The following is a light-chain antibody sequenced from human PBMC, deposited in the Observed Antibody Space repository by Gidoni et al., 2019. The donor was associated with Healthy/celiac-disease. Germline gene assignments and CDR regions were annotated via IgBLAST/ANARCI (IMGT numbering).Light chain of an antibody. CDR1: QSLLSTSNNKNF. J-gene: IGKJ4*01. Sequence: VPLGERASITCRSSQSLLSTSNNKNFLAWYRQKAGQPPKLLIYWASTRESGVPDRFSGSGSGTHFTLTISSLQAEDVAVYYCQQYYNAPITFXGXTKVEIK. V-gene: IGKV4-1*01. CDR2: WAS. CDR3: QQYYNAPIT.